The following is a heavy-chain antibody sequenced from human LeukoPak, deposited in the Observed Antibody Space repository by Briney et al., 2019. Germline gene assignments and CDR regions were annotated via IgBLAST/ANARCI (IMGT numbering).Heavy chain of an antibody. CDR2: MNPNSGNT. CDR3: ARHDFWSGPFDY. D-gene: IGHD3-3*01. Sequence: EASVKVSCKASGYTFTSYDINWVRQATGQGLEWMGWMNPNSGNTGYAQKFQGRVTMTRNTSISTAYMELSSLRSEDTAVYYCARHDFWSGPFDYWGQGTLVTVSS. J-gene: IGHJ4*02. CDR1: GYTFTSYD. V-gene: IGHV1-8*01.